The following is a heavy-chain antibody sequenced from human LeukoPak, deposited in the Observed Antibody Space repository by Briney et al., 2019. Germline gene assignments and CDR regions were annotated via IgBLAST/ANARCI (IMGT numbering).Heavy chain of an antibody. D-gene: IGHD3-22*01. V-gene: IGHV3-23*01. CDR3: AKDQITMIKGFFDY. CDR1: GFTFSSYA. CDR2: ISGGGDTT. J-gene: IGHJ4*02. Sequence: GGSLSLSCAASGFTFSSYAMSWVRQAPGKGLEWVSAISGGGDTTYYADSVKGRFTISRDNSKNTLYLQMNSLRAEDTAVYYCAKDQITMIKGFFDYGGQGTLVTVSS.